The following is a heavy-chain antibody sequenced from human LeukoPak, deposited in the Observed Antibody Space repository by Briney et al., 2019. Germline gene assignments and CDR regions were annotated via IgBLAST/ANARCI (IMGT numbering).Heavy chain of an antibody. D-gene: IGHD3-10*01. Sequence: GGSLRLSCAASGFTFSSYAMSWVRQAPGKGLEWVSAISGSGGSTYYADSVKGRFTISRDNSKNTLYLQMNSLGAEDTAVYYCAKASYGSGSYYFDYWGQGTLVTVSS. CDR1: GFTFSSYA. V-gene: IGHV3-23*01. J-gene: IGHJ4*02. CDR2: ISGSGGST. CDR3: AKASYGSGSYYFDY.